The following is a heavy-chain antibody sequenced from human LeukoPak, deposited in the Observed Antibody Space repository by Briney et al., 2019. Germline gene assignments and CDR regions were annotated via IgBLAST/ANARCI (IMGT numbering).Heavy chain of an antibody. CDR2: ISYDGSNK. CDR1: GFTFSSYG. J-gene: IGHJ4*02. Sequence: PGGSLRLSCAASGFTFSSYGMHWVRQAPGKGLEWVAVISYDGSNKYYADSVKGRFTISRDNSKNTLYLQMNSLRAEDTAVYYCAKPRDYGDYGGYFDYWGQGTLVTVSS. CDR3: AKPRDYGDYGGYFDY. D-gene: IGHD4-17*01. V-gene: IGHV3-30*18.